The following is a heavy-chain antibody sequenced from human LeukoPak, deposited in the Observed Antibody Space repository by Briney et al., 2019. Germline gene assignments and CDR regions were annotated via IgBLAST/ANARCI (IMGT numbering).Heavy chain of an antibody. J-gene: IGHJ4*02. V-gene: IGHV3-53*01. Sequence: GGSLRLSCAASGFTFSSYGMNWVRQAPGKGLEWVSVIYSGGSTYYADSVKGRFTISRDNSKNTLYLQMNSLRAEDTAVYYCARGPLYGDSGYWGQGTLVTVSS. CDR1: GFTFSSYG. CDR2: IYSGGST. CDR3: ARGPLYGDSGY. D-gene: IGHD3-3*01.